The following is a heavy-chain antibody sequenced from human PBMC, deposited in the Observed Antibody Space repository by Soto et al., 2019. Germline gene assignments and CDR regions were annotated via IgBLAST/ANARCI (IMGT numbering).Heavy chain of an antibody. CDR1: GGSISSSSYY. J-gene: IGHJ3*02. Sequence: QLQLQESGPGLVKPSETLSLTCTVSGGSISSSSYYWGWIRQPPGKGLESIGSIYYSGSTYYNPSLKSRVTISVDTSKNQFSLKLSSVTAADTAVYYCARHEDVVVAALGPWAFDIWGQGTMVTVSS. V-gene: IGHV4-39*01. CDR3: ARHEDVVVAALGPWAFDI. CDR2: IYYSGST. D-gene: IGHD2-15*01.